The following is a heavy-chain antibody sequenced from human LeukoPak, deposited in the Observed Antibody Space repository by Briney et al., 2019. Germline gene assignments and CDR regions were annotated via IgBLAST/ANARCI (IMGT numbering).Heavy chain of an antibody. Sequence: PGGSLRLSCAASGFTFSSYGMHWVRQAPGKGLEWVAFIRYDGSNKYYADSVKGRFTISRDNAKNSLYLQMNSLRAEDTAVYYCARVGDYGASDAFDIWGQGTMVTVSS. J-gene: IGHJ3*02. CDR3: ARVGDYGASDAFDI. CDR2: IRYDGSNK. D-gene: IGHD4-17*01. CDR1: GFTFSSYG. V-gene: IGHV3-30*02.